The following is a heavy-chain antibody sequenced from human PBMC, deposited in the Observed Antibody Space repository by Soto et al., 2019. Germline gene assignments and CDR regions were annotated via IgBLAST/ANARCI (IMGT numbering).Heavy chain of an antibody. Sequence: KCISFARHRVRQDPGKGLEYVSAISSNGGSTYYANSVKGRFTISRDNSKNTLYLQMGSLRAEDMAVYYCARGPGYYFDYWGQGTLVTVSS. CDR1: KCISFA. J-gene: IGHJ4*02. V-gene: IGHV3-64*01. CDR2: ISSNGGST. CDR3: ARGPGYYFDY.